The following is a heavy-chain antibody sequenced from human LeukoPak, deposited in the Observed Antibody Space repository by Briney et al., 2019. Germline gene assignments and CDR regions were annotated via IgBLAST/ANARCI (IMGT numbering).Heavy chain of an antibody. Sequence: PSETLSHTCAVYGGSFSGYYWSWIRQPPGKGLEWIGEINHSGSTNYNPSLKSRVTISVDTSKNQFSLKLSSVTAADTAVYYCARRIRYFDWFPALNWFDPWGQGTLVTVSS. CDR2: INHSGST. D-gene: IGHD3-9*01. V-gene: IGHV4-34*01. CDR1: GGSFSGYY. J-gene: IGHJ5*02. CDR3: ARRIRYFDWFPALNWFDP.